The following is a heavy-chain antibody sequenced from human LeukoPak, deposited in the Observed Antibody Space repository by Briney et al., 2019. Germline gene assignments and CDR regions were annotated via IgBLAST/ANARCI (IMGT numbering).Heavy chain of an antibody. Sequence: SETLSLTCAVYGGSFSGYYWSWIRQPPGKGLGWIGEINHSGSTNYNPSLKSRVTISVDTSKNQFSLKLSSVTAADTAVYYCARASGSYFYYFDYWGQGTLVTVSS. J-gene: IGHJ4*02. CDR2: INHSGST. V-gene: IGHV4-34*01. CDR1: GGSFSGYY. CDR3: ARASGSYFYYFDY. D-gene: IGHD1-26*01.